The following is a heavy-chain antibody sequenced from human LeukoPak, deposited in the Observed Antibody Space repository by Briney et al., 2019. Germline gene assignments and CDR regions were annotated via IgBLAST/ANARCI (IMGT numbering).Heavy chain of an antibody. J-gene: IGHJ4*02. CDR1: GFTFSSYW. CDR2: IKEDGGEK. CDR3: ARASVGFWSGYYL. Sequence: GGSLRLSCAASGFTFSSYWMSWVRQAPGKGLEWVANIKEDGGEKYSVDSVKGRFTISRDNAKNSLYLQMNSLRAEDTAVYYCARASVGFWSGYYLWGQGTLVTVSS. D-gene: IGHD3-3*01. V-gene: IGHV3-7*04.